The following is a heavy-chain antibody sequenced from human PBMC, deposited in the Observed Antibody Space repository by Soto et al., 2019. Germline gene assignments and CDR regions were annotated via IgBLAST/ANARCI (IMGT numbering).Heavy chain of an antibody. CDR1: GFTFSSYA. CDR2: ISGSGGST. Sequence: EVQLLESGGGLVQPGGSLRLSCAASGFTFSSYAMSWVRQAPGKGLEWVSAISGSGGSTYYADSVKGRFTISRDNSKNTLYLQMNSLRAEDTAVYYCAKDQGYYGHLYYYYYYGMDVWGQGTTVTVSS. J-gene: IGHJ6*02. V-gene: IGHV3-23*01. D-gene: IGHD3-10*01. CDR3: AKDQGYYGHLYYYYYYGMDV.